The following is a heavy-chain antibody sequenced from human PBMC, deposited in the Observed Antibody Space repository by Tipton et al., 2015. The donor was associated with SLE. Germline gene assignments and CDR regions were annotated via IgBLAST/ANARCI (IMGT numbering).Heavy chain of an antibody. CDR2: IYHSGST. Sequence: TLSLTCNVSGASITSYFWSWIRQPPGKGLEWMGWIYHSGSTKYNPSPKSRVTISIDTSKKQFSLNLASVTAADTAVYYCARRSYYDSTGYFAYWSHGSLVTVSS. J-gene: IGHJ4*01. D-gene: IGHD3-22*01. CDR1: GASITSYF. V-gene: IGHV4-59*08. CDR3: ARRSYYDSTGYFAY.